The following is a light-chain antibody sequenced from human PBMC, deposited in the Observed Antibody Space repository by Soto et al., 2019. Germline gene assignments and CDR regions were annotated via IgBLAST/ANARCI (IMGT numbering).Light chain of an antibody. J-gene: IGKJ1*01. CDR2: AAS. CDR1: QGISSY. CDR3: QQLNSYPRT. V-gene: IGKV1-9*01. Sequence: DIQLTQSPSFLSASVGDRVTITFRASQGISSYLAWYQQKPGKAPKLLIYAASTLQSGVPSRFSGSGSGTEFTLTISILQPEDFATYYCQQLNSYPRTFGQGTKVEIK.